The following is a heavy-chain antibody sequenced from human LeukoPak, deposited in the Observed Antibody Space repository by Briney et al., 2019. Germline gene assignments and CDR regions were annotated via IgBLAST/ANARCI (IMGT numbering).Heavy chain of an antibody. CDR2: IYSSGST. Sequence: KSSETLSLTCTVSGGSISSYYWSWIRQPPGKGLEWIGYIYSSGSTNYNPSLKSRVTISVDTSKNQFSLKLSSVTAADTAVYYCARPDCGGDCYWNDYWGQGTLVTVSS. J-gene: IGHJ4*02. D-gene: IGHD2-21*02. CDR3: ARPDCGGDCYWNDY. CDR1: GGSISSYY. V-gene: IGHV4-59*01.